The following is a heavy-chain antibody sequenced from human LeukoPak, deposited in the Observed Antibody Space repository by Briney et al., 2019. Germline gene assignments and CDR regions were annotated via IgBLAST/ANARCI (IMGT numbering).Heavy chain of an antibody. CDR2: IYYSGST. V-gene: IGHV4-59*12. Sequence: SETLSLTCTVSGGSISSYYWSWIRQPPGKGLEWIGYIYYSGSTYYNPSLKSRVTISVDTSKNQFSLKLSSVTAADTAVYYCARGKLQHAFDIWGQGTMVTVSS. CDR3: ARGKLQHAFDI. CDR1: GGSISSYY. D-gene: IGHD1-26*01. J-gene: IGHJ3*02.